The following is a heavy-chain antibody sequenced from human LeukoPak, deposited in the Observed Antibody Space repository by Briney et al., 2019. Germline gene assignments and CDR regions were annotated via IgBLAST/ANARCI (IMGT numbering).Heavy chain of an antibody. D-gene: IGHD3-16*02. CDR1: GGSISSGGYY. Sequence: KPSETLSLTCTVSGGSISSGGYYWSWIRQHPGKGLEWIGYIYYSGSTYYNPSLKSRVTISVDTSKNQFSLKLSSVTAADTAVYYCARASGQPTSFYYYGMDVWGQGTTVTVSS. CDR3: ARASGQPTSFYYYGMDV. CDR2: IYYSGST. V-gene: IGHV4-31*03. J-gene: IGHJ6*02.